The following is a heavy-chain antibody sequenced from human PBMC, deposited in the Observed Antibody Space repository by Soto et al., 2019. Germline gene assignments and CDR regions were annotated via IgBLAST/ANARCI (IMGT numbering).Heavy chain of an antibody. J-gene: IGHJ4*02. CDR1: GGSFSGYY. CDR2: INHSGST. Sequence: SETLSLTCAVYGGSFSGYYWSWIRQPPGKGLEWIGEINHSGSTNYNPSLKSRVTISVDTSKNQFSLKLSSVTAADTAMYYCARGSSGYPRTPYYFDYWGQGTLVTVSS. D-gene: IGHD3-22*01. V-gene: IGHV4-34*01. CDR3: ARGSSGYPRTPYYFDY.